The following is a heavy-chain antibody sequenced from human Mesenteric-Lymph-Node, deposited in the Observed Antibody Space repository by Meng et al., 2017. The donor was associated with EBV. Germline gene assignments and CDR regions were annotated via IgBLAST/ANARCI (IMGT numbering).Heavy chain of an antibody. D-gene: IGHD5-18*01. CDR2: MYYSGSI. CDR1: GGSVSIAGYY. Sequence: VQLQGSGPGLVKPSQTLSLTCAVSGGSVSIAGYYLNWIRQPPGKGLEWIGYMYYSGSIYYNPSLKSRVTISVDTSKNQFPLKLSSVTAADTAVYYCASRGYSDGWTFDSWGQGTLVTVSS. V-gene: IGHV4-30-4*01. CDR3: ASRGYSDGWTFDS. J-gene: IGHJ4*02.